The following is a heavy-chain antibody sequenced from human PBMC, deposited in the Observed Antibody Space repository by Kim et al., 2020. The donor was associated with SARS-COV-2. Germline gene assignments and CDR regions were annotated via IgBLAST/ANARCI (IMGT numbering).Heavy chain of an antibody. CDR1: GFTFSSYS. J-gene: IGHJ4*02. CDR2: ISSSSSTI. CDR3: ARRESAYYVILTGYFRY. V-gene: IGHV3-48*04. D-gene: IGHD3-9*01. Sequence: GGSLRLSCAASGFTFSSYSMNWVRQAPGKGLEWVSYISSSSSTIYYADSVKGRFTISRDNAKNSLYLQMNSLRAEDTAVYYCARRESAYYVILTGYFRYWGQGTLVTVSS.